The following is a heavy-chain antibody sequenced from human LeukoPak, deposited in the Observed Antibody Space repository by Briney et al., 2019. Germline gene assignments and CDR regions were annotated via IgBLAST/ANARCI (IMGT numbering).Heavy chain of an antibody. D-gene: IGHD5-12*01. V-gene: IGHV4-61*02. CDR3: ARDLSYGYDYFDY. CDR2: IYTSGRT. J-gene: IGHJ4*02. Sequence: SRTLSLTCTVSGGSISSGSYYWIWIRQPAGKGLEWIGRIYTSGRTYYNSSLTSRVTISVDTSKNPFSPKLSSVTAADTAVYYCARDLSYGYDYFDYWGQGTLVTVSS. CDR1: GGSISSGSYY.